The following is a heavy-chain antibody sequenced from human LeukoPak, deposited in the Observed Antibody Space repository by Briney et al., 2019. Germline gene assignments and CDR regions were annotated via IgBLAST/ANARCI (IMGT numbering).Heavy chain of an antibody. CDR3: TTPNYRYGMDV. J-gene: IGHJ6*02. CDR1: GFTFSNAW. V-gene: IGHV3-15*01. CDR2: IKSKTDGGTT. Sequence: GGSLRLSCAASGFTFSNAWMSWVRQAPGKGLEWVGRIKSKTDGGTTDYAAPVKGRFTISRDDSKNTLYLQTNSLKTEDTAVYYCTTPNYRYGMDVWGQGTTVTVSS.